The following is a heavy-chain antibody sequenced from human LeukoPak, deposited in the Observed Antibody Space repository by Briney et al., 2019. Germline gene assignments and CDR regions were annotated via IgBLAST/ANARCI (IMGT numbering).Heavy chain of an antibody. CDR1: GGSFSGYY. J-gene: IGHJ6*03. CDR2: FNHSGST. V-gene: IGHV4-34*01. D-gene: IGHD5-18*01. CDR3: AGAAMALAGGHYMDV. Sequence: SETLSLTCALYGGSFSGYYGSWIRQPPGEGLEWIGEFNHSGSTNYNPSLKSRVTISVDTSKNQFSLKLSSVTAADTAVYYCAGAAMALAGGHYMDVWGKGTTVTVSS.